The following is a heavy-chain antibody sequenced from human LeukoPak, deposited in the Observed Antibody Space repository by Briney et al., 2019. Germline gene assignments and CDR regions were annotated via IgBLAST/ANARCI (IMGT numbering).Heavy chain of an antibody. CDR2: IYYSGST. D-gene: IGHD2-2*02. J-gene: IGHJ6*03. CDR3: AGGPPRYCSSTSCYTYYYYYYMDV. CDR1: GGSISSYY. Sequence: PSETLSLTCTVSGGSISSYYWSWIRQPPGKGLEWIGYIYYSGSTNYNPSLKSRVTISVDTSKNQFSLKLSSVTAADTAVYYCAGGPPRYCSSTSCYTYYYYYYMDVWGKGTTVTVSS. V-gene: IGHV4-59*01.